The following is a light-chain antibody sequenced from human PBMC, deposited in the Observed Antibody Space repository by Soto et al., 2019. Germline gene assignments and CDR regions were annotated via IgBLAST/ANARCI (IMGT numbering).Light chain of an antibody. V-gene: IGKV3-20*01. CDR2: GAS. Sequence: EIVLTQSPGTLSLSPGERATLSCRASQSVSSSYLAWYQQKPGQAPRLLIYGASSRATGIPDRFSGSGSGIDFTLTISRLEPEDFAVYYCQQYGSSPETFGGGTKVETK. CDR3: QQYGSSPET. J-gene: IGKJ4*01. CDR1: QSVSSSY.